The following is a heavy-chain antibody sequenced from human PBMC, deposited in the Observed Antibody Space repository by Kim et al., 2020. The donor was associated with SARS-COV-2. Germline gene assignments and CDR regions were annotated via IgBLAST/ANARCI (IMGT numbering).Heavy chain of an antibody. J-gene: IGHJ4*02. CDR1: GFTFSSYA. CDR2: ISGSGGST. CDR3: AKEGYCSSTSCSITRTTPTPLDY. Sequence: GGSLRLSCAASGFTFSSYAMSWVRQAPGKGLEWVSAISGSGGSTYYADSVKGRFTISRDNSKNTLYLQMNSLRAEDTAVYYCAKEGYCSSTSCSITRTTPTPLDYWGQGTLVTVSS. V-gene: IGHV3-23*01. D-gene: IGHD2-2*01.